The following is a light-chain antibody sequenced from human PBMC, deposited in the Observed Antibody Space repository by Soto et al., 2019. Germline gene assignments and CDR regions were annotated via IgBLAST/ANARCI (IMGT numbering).Light chain of an antibody. V-gene: IGLV2-14*01. J-gene: IGLJ1*01. CDR3: SSYPSSSTYV. CDR1: SSDVGGYNY. CDR2: EVS. Sequence: QSVLTQPASVSGSPGQSITISCTGTSSDVGGYNYVSWYQQHPGTAPKLMIYEVSNRPSGVSNRFSGSKSGNTASLTISGLQAEDEADYYCSSYPSSSTYVFGTGTRSPS.